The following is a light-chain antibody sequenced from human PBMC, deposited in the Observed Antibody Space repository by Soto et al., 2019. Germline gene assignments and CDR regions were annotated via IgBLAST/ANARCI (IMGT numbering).Light chain of an antibody. Sequence: ETVLTQSRCTLSVSPLERATLSCRASQSVSSSYLAWYQQKPGQAPRLLIFGPSSRATGVPDRFSGSGSATDFTLTISRLEPEDFAVYFCQQYGSSPPTFGQGTKVDIK. CDR3: QQYGSSPPT. V-gene: IGKV3-20*01. CDR1: QSVSSSY. J-gene: IGKJ1*01. CDR2: GPS.